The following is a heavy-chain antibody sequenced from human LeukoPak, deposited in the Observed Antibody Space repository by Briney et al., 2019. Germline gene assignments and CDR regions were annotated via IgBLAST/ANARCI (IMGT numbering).Heavy chain of an antibody. CDR2: ISSSSSYI. CDR3: ARAAEIDIVLMVYDILDY. J-gene: IGHJ4*02. D-gene: IGHD2-8*01. V-gene: IGHV3-21*01. Sequence: GGSLRLSCAASGFTFSSYSMNWVRQAPGKGLEWVSSISSSSSYIYYADSVKGRFTISRDNAKNSLYLQMNSLRAEDTAVYYCARAAEIDIVLMVYDILDYWGQGTLVTVSS. CDR1: GFTFSSYS.